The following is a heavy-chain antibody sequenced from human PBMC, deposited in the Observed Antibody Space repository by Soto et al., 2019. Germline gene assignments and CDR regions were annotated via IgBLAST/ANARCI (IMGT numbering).Heavy chain of an antibody. D-gene: IGHD1-26*01. J-gene: IGHJ4*02. CDR3: AKGSYRPHDY. CDR1: GFTFSTYA. Sequence: GGSLRLSCAASGFTFSTYAMSWVRQAPGKGLEWVSAISGSGDTTYYANSVEGRFTISRDNSKNTLYLQMNSLRAEDTAVYYCAKGSYRPHDYWGQGTLVTVSS. V-gene: IGHV3-23*01. CDR2: ISGSGDTT.